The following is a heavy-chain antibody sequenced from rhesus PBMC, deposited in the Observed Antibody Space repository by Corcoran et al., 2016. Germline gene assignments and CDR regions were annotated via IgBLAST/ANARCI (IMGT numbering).Heavy chain of an antibody. D-gene: IGHD4-29*01. CDR3: VSSAVATNRASNRFDV. V-gene: IGHV4-169*01. Sequence: QLQLQESGPGLVKPSETLSVTCAVSGGSISSSYWSWIRQAPGKGLEWIGYIYGSGSRTNYKPALNSRGTLSVDTSKNQFSLKLSSVTAADTAVYYCVSSAVATNRASNRFDVWGPGVLVTVSS. J-gene: IGHJ5-1*01. CDR1: GGSISSSY. CDR2: IYGSGSRT.